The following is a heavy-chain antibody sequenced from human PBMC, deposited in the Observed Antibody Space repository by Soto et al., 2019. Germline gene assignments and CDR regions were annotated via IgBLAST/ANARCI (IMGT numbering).Heavy chain of an antibody. Sequence: GGSLRLSWAASGFTFSSYSMNWVRQAPGKGLEWVSSISSSSSYIYYADSVKGRFTISRDNAKNSLYLQMNSLRAEDTAVYYCAGDIVGALDPFAYWGQGTLVTVSS. CDR3: AGDIVGALDPFAY. D-gene: IGHD1-26*01. CDR2: ISSSSSYI. J-gene: IGHJ4*02. V-gene: IGHV3-21*01. CDR1: GFTFSSYS.